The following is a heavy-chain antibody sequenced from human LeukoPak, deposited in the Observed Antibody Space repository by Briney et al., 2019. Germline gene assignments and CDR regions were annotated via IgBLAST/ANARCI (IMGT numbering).Heavy chain of an antibody. CDR2: IIPILGIA. V-gene: IGHV1-69*04. CDR1: GYTFTGYY. CDR3: ARDSEQWLVMGYFDY. Sequence: SVKVSCKASGYTFTGYYMHWVRQAPGQGLEWMGRIIPILGIANYAQKFQGRVTITADKSTSTAYMELSSLRSEDTAVYYCARDSEQWLVMGYFDYWGQGTLVTVSS. D-gene: IGHD6-19*01. J-gene: IGHJ4*02.